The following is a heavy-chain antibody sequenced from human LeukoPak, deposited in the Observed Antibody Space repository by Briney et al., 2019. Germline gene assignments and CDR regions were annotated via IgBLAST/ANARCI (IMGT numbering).Heavy chain of an antibody. CDR2: IYYSGST. D-gene: IGHD3-10*01. CDR1: GASISSYY. J-gene: IGHJ4*02. Sequence: SETLSLTCTVSGASISSYYWSWIRQPPGKGLEWIGYIYYSGSTNYNPSLKSRVTISVDTSKNQFSLKLSSVTAADTAVYYCARGLWFGESYYFDYWGQGTLVTVSS. V-gene: IGHV4-59*01. CDR3: ARGLWFGESYYFDY.